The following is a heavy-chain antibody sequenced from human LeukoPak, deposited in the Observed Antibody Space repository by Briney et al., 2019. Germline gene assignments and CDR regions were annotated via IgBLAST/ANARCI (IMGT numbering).Heavy chain of an antibody. CDR1: GYIFTSYW. D-gene: IGHD3-10*01. CDR2: IYSGDSDV. Sequence: GESLKISCKGSGYIFTSYWIGWVRQMPGEGLGWMGIIYSGDSDVRYSPSFQGQVTISVDRSISTAYLQWSSLKASDSAMYYCARGVCFGSCSSYNHFDYWGQGTLVTVSS. J-gene: IGHJ4*02. CDR3: ARGVCFGSCSSYNHFDY. V-gene: IGHV5-51*01.